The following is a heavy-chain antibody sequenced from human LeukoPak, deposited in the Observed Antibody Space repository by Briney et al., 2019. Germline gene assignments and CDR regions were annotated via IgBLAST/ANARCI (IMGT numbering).Heavy chain of an antibody. V-gene: IGHV1-46*01. J-gene: IGHJ4*02. Sequence: ASVKVSCKASGYTFTSYYMHWVRQAPGQGLEWMGIINPSGGSTSYAQKFQGRVTMTRDMSTRTVYMELSSLRSEDTAVYYCARDRGWELRWFELDYWGQGTLVTVSS. CDR2: INPSGGST. CDR1: GYTFTSYY. CDR3: ARDRGWELRWFELDY. D-gene: IGHD1-26*01.